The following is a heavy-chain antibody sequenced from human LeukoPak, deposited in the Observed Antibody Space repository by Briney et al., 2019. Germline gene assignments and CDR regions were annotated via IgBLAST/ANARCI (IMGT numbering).Heavy chain of an antibody. CDR3: ARAAAAAGGQYFDY. CDR1: GGSISTYY. Sequence: SETLSLTCTVSGGSISTYYWSWIRQPAGKGLEWIGRIYTNENTNYNPSLRSRVTMSVDTSKNHFSLKLSSVTAADTAVYYCARAAAAAGGQYFDYWGQGTLVAVSS. V-gene: IGHV4-4*07. D-gene: IGHD6-13*01. J-gene: IGHJ4*02. CDR2: IYTNENT.